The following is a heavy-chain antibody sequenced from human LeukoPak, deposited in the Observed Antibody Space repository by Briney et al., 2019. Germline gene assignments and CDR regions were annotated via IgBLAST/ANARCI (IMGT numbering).Heavy chain of an antibody. J-gene: IGHJ4*02. CDR2: IYYSGST. Sequence: SETLSLTCPGSGCFISHYYWSWIRQPPGKGLEWIGYIYYSGSTNYNPSLKSRVTISVDTSKNQFSLKLSSVTAADTAVYYCAKVAAAEGRYFDYWGQGSLVTVSS. CDR3: AKVAAAEGRYFDY. CDR1: GCFISHYY. D-gene: IGHD6-13*01. V-gene: IGHV4-59*08.